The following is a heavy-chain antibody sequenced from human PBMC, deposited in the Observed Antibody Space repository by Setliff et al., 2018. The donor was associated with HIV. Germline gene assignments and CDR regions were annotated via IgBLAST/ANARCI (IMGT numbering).Heavy chain of an antibody. CDR2: IRYDGSDK. CDR3: AKNARDYYYYYMDV. CDR1: GFTFSSYC. Sequence: GGSLRLSCAASGFTFSSYCMHWVRQAPGKGLEWVTFIRYDGSDKYYADSVKGRFTIASDNSKNTLYLQMNSLRTEDTAVYYCAKNARDYYYYYMDVWGKGTTVTVSS. V-gene: IGHV3-30*02. J-gene: IGHJ6*03.